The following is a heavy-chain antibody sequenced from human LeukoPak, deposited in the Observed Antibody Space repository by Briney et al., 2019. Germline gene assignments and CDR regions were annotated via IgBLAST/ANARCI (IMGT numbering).Heavy chain of an antibody. D-gene: IGHD2-2*01. CDR1: GFTFTSYA. Sequence: GGSLRLSCAASGFTFTSYAMSWVRQAPGKGLEWVAFIRNDGSDKYYADSVKGRFTISRDNSKSTLYLQMNSLRADDTAVYFCAKDKQLLWWYFDYWGQGALVTVSS. V-gene: IGHV3-30*02. CDR3: AKDKQLLWWYFDY. CDR2: IRNDGSDK. J-gene: IGHJ4*02.